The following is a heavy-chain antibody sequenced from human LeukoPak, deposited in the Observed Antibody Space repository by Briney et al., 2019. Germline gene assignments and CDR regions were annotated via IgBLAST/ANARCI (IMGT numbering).Heavy chain of an antibody. CDR1: GFTFDDYA. Sequence: RGRSLRLSCAASGFTFDDYAVHWVRQAPGKGLEWVSGISWNSGSIGYADSVKGRFTISRDNAKNSLYLQMNSLRAEDTAVYYCAELGITMIGGVWGKGTTVTISS. V-gene: IGHV3-9*01. CDR3: AELGITMIGGV. J-gene: IGHJ6*04. D-gene: IGHD3-10*02. CDR2: ISWNSGSI.